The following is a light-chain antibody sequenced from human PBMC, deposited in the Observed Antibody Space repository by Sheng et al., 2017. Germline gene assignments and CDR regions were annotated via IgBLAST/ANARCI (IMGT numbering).Light chain of an antibody. V-gene: IGLV1-51*01. CDR3: GTWDSGLSAGV. Sequence: QSVLTQPPSVSAAPGQKVTISCSGSSSNIGNNYVSWYQHLSGTAPKLLIYDDNERPSGISDRFSGSKSGTSATLGISGLQTGDEADYYCGTWDSGLSAGVFGGGTRLDRP. J-gene: IGLJ3*02. CDR2: DDN. CDR1: SSNIGNNY.